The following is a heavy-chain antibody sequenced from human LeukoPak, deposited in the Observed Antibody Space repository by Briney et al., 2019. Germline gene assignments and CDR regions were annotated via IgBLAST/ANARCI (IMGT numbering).Heavy chain of an antibody. Sequence: GGSLRLSCAASGFTFSNFAMHWVRQAPGKGLEWVAGISYDAGKTYYADSARGRFTISRDTSKNTLYLQMNGLRAEDTAVYYCARDSGRSATYFNYWSQGTLVTVSS. CDR1: GFTFSNFA. D-gene: IGHD3-10*01. J-gene: IGHJ4*02. CDR3: ARDSGRSATYFNY. CDR2: ISYDAGKT. V-gene: IGHV3-30*04.